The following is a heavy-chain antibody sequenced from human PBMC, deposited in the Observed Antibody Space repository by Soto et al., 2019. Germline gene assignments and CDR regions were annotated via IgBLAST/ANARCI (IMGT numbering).Heavy chain of an antibody. CDR3: AKSSIAAPGGFDP. CDR2: IYYSGST. CDR1: GGSISSYY. Sequence: SETLSLTCTVSGGSISSYYWSWIRQPPGKGLEWIGYIYYSGSTNYNPSLKSRVTISVDTSKNQFSLKLSSVTAADTAVYYCAKSSIAAPGGFDPWGPGTLVTVSS. J-gene: IGHJ5*02. V-gene: IGHV4-59*08. D-gene: IGHD6-6*01.